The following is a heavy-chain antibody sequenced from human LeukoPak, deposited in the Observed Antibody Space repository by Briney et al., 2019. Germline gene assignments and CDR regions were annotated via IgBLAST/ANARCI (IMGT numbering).Heavy chain of an antibody. CDR3: ARAGSSRDYYYYYMDV. CDR1: GYTFTGYY. Sequence: ASVKVSCKASGYTFTGYYMHWVRQAPEQGLEWMGWINPNSGGTNYAQKFQGRVTMTRDTSISTAYMELSRLRSDDTAVYYCARAGSSRDYYYYYMDVWGKGTTVTISS. J-gene: IGHJ6*03. V-gene: IGHV1-2*02. CDR2: INPNSGGT. D-gene: IGHD6-13*01.